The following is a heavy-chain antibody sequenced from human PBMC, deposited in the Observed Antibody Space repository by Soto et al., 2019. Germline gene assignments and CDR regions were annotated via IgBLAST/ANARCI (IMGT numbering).Heavy chain of an antibody. J-gene: IGHJ6*02. CDR1: GYTFTSYG. D-gene: IGHD3-10*01. CDR3: ARRFGELPYYYYYGMDV. V-gene: IGHV1-18*01. Sequence: QVQLVQSGAEVKKPGASVKVSCKASGYTFTSYGISWVRQAPGQGLEWMGWISAYNGNTNYAQKLQGRVTMTTDTSTSTAYMERRSLRSDDTAVYYCARRFGELPYYYYYGMDVWGQGTTVTVSS. CDR2: ISAYNGNT.